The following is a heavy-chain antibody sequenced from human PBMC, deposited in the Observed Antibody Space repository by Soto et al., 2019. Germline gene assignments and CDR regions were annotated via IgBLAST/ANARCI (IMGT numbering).Heavy chain of an antibody. J-gene: IGHJ4*02. D-gene: IGHD6-19*01. CDR3: AREGYSRGWGGVLDF. CDR1: GFTLRSSV. V-gene: IGHV3-30-3*01. CDR2: TSLDGSSQ. Sequence: GGSLRLSCAVSGFTLRSSVMHWVRQAPGTGLEWVAVTSLDGSSQPYADSVKGRFTISRDNSKNTVYLQMNRLKTEDTAVYYCAREGYSRGWGGVLDFWGQGSLVTVFS.